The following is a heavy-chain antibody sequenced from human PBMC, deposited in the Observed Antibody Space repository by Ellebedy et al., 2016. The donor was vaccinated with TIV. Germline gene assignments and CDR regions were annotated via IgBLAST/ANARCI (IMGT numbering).Heavy chain of an antibody. D-gene: IGHD6-13*01. CDR2: ISFDGDNI. J-gene: IGHJ4*02. V-gene: IGHV3-30-3*01. CDR3: ARGQGYSSSWLTD. Sequence: GESLKISCAASGFTFDSYAMYWVRQTPGQGLDWVSMISFDGDNIYYSDSVEGRFTVSRDNSKNLLYLQMDHLRLEDTAVYYCARGQGYSSSWLTDWGQGTLVTVSS. CDR1: GFTFDSYA.